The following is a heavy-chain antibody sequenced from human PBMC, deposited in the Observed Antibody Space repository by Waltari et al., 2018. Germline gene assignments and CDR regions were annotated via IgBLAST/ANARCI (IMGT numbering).Heavy chain of an antibody. Sequence: QVQLQESGPGLVKPSETLSLTCTVSGGSISSYYWSWIRQPAGKGLEWIGRIYTSGSTNYNPSLKSRVTMSVDTSNNQFSLKLSSVTAADTAVYYCASLAYCGGDCYSISDYWGQGTLVTVSS. CDR1: GGSISSYY. CDR3: ASLAYCGGDCYSISDY. D-gene: IGHD2-21*01. V-gene: IGHV4-4*07. CDR2: IYTSGST. J-gene: IGHJ4*02.